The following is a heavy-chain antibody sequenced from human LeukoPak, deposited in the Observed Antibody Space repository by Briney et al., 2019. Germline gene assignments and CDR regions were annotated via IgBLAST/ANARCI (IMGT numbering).Heavy chain of an antibody. J-gene: IGHJ6*02. Sequence: PVASVTVSCKASGYTFTNYGVTWVRRAPGQGLEWMGWISTYNGNTNYAQRLQGRVTMTTDTSTSTAYMELRSLRSDDTAVYYCARDRQLGVWGQGTTVTVSS. CDR1: GYTFTNYG. CDR3: ARDRQLGV. CDR2: ISTYNGNT. V-gene: IGHV1-18*01. D-gene: IGHD6-13*01.